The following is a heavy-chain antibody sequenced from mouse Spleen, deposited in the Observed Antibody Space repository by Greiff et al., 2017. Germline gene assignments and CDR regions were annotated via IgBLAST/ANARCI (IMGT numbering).Heavy chain of an antibody. Sequence: QVQLKESGAELVKPGASVKISCKASGYAFSSYWMNWVKQRPGKGLEWIGQIYPGDGDTNYNGKFKGKATLTADKSSSTAYMQLSSLTSEDSAVYFCARFSLYDTGNYWGQGTTLTVSS. CDR2: IYPGDGDT. V-gene: IGHV1-80*01. CDR3: ARFSLYDTGNY. D-gene: IGHD2-3*01. CDR1: GYAFSSYW. J-gene: IGHJ2*01.